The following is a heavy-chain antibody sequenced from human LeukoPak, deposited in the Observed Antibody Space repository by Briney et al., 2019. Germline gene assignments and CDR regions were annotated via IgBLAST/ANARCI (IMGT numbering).Heavy chain of an antibody. CDR1: GFTFGDYT. CDR3: TTDPPTRY. V-gene: IGHV3-49*03. CDR2: IRKKGDGGTP. D-gene: IGHD2-15*01. J-gene: IGHJ4*02. Sequence: GGSLRLSCTTSGFTFGDYTITWIRQAPGKGLEWVCFIRKKGDGGTPEYAASVKGSFTVSRDDSKSIAYLQMNSLKTEDTAVYYCTTDPPTRYWGQGTLVTVSS.